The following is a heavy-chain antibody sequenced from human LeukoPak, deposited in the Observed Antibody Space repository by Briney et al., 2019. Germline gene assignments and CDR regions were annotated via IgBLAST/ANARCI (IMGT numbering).Heavy chain of an antibody. Sequence: NPGGSLRRFCAPSGFTYCRHYMSWIRQAPGKGLEWLSYISNSGDYTNYADSVKGRFTISRDNAENSLYLQMNSLRAEDTAVYFSARAVGSGPGGHFDYWRQGTLVSVSP. CDR1: GFTYCRHY. CDR3: ARAVGSGPGGHFDY. J-gene: IGHJ4*02. V-gene: IGHV3-11*05. CDR2: ISNSGDYT. D-gene: IGHD6-19*01.